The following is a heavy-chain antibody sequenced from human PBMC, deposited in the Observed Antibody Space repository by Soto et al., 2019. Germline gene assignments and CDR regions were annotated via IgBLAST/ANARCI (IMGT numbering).Heavy chain of an antibody. D-gene: IGHD2-21*01. Sequence: ELQLLESGGGLVQPGGFLRLTCAASGFSVSDYDMGWVRQAPGKGLEWVSLIRGDGGDTYYASSVEGRLSTSRDTSENTVYLDMNFLRAEDTALYYCAKERRGGAYPAVDRWGQGTMVTVSS. CDR3: AKERRGGAYPAVDR. V-gene: IGHV3-23*01. CDR1: GFSVSDYD. CDR2: IRGDGGDT. J-gene: IGHJ3*01.